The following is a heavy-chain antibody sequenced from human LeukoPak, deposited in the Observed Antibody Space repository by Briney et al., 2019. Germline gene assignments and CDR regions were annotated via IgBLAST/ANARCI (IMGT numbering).Heavy chain of an antibody. D-gene: IGHD3-10*01. V-gene: IGHV4-39*01. CDR1: GGSISSGGSY. CDR2: IYYSGST. CDR3: ARHNPPLLWFGEVIP. J-gene: IGHJ4*02. Sequence: SETLSLTCTVSGGSISSGGSYWSWIRQPPGKGLEWIGRIYYSGSTYYNPSLKSRVTISVDTSKNQFSLKLSSVTAADTAVYYCARHNPPLLWFGEVIPWGQGTLVTVSS.